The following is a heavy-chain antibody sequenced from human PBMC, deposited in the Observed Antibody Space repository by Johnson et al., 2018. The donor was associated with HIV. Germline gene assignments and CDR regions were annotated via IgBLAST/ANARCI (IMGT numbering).Heavy chain of an antibody. V-gene: IGHV3-20*04. Sequence: VQLVESGGGLVQPGGSLRLSCAASGFTFDDYGMSWVRQAPGKGLEWVSGINWNGGRTGYADSVKGRFIISRDNSKNTLYLQINSLRAEDTAVYYCAKVKWELSLNDAFDIWGQGTMVTVSS. J-gene: IGHJ3*02. CDR3: AKVKWELSLNDAFDI. D-gene: IGHD1-26*01. CDR2: INWNGGRT. CDR1: GFTFDDYG.